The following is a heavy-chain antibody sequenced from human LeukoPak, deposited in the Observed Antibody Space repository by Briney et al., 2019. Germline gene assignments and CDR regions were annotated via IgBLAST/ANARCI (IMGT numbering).Heavy chain of an antibody. CDR2: IYDSGST. J-gene: IGHJ4*02. V-gene: IGHV4-39*01. D-gene: IGHD3-10*01. CDR3: ARHYGL. CDR1: GGSIRSSYYY. Sequence: SETLSLTCTVSGGSIRSSYYYWGWIRQPPGKGLEWIGSIYDSGSTYYNPSLKSRVTISVDTSKNQFSLKLNSVTAADTAVYYCARHYGLWGQGTLVTVSS.